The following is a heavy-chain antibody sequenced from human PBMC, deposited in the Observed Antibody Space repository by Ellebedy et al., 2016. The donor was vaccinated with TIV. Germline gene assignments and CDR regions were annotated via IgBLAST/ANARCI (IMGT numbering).Heavy chain of an antibody. CDR1: GASISSYY. CDR2: IYYSGSA. Sequence: SETLSLTCTVSGASISSYYCSWIRQPPGKGLEWIGYIYYSGSANYNPSLKGRVTISVDTSKNQVSLKLTSVTAADTAVYYCARGPSSGYTYGWGQGTLVTVSS. D-gene: IGHD5-18*01. J-gene: IGHJ4*02. CDR3: ARGPSSGYTYG. V-gene: IGHV4-59*01.